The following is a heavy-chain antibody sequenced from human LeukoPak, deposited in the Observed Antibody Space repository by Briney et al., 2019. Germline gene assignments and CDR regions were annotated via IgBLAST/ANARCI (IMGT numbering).Heavy chain of an antibody. CDR3: AKDATYYYDSSGYLDY. D-gene: IGHD3-22*01. CDR1: GFTFDDYA. V-gene: IGHV3-9*01. J-gene: IGHJ4*02. CDR2: ISWNSGSI. Sequence: GRSLRLSCAASGFTFDDYATHWVRQAPGKGLEWVSGISWNSGSIGYADSVKGRFTISRDNAKNSLYLQMNSLRAEDTALYYCAKDATYYYDSSGYLDYWGQGTLVTVSS.